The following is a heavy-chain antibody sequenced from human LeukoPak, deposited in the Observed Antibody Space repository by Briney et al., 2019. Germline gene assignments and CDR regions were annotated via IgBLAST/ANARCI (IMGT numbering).Heavy chain of an antibody. CDR1: GYSISSGYY. CDR3: ARVSGYYDSSGYYSHEAFDI. D-gene: IGHD3-22*01. V-gene: IGHV4-38-2*02. CDR2: LYHSGRT. J-gene: IGHJ3*02. Sequence: SETLSLTCTASGYSISSGYYWGWIRQPPGKGLERIGSLYHSGRTYYNPSLKIRVTISVDTSKNHFSLKLNSVTAADTAVYYCARVSGYYDSSGYYSHEAFDIWGQGTMVTVSS.